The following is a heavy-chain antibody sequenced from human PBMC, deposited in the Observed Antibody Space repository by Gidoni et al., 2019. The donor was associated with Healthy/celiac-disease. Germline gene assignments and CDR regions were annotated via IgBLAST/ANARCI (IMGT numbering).Heavy chain of an antibody. CDR1: GYTFTGYY. CDR3: ARVGGSEGYCSSTSCPFGY. V-gene: IGHV1-2*06. J-gene: IGHJ4*02. Sequence: QVQLVQSGAEVKKPGASVKVSGKASGYTFTGYYLHWVRQAPGQGLEWMGRINPNSGGTNYAQKFQGRVTMTRDTSISTAYMELSRLRSDDTAVYYCARVGGSEGYCSSTSCPFGYWGQGTLVTVSS. D-gene: IGHD2-2*01. CDR2: INPNSGGT.